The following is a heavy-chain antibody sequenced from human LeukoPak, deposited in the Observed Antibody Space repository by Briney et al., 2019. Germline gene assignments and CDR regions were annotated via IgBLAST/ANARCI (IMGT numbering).Heavy chain of an antibody. V-gene: IGHV4-39*01. Sequence: PSETLSLTCTVSGGSISSSSYYWGWIRQPPGKGLEWIGSIYYSGSTYYNPSLKSRVTISVDTSKNQFSLKLSSVTAADTAVYYCARRAYYDFWRAQDYGMDVWGQGTTVTVSS. CDR3: ARRAYYDFWRAQDYGMDV. J-gene: IGHJ6*02. CDR1: GGSISSSSYY. D-gene: IGHD3-3*01. CDR2: IYYSGST.